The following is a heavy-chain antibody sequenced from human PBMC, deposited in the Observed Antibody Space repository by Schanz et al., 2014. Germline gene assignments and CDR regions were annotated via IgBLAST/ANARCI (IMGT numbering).Heavy chain of an antibody. J-gene: IGHJ4*02. CDR2: ISYDGSSK. V-gene: IGHV3-30*18. CDR1: GFTFSSYG. Sequence: QVQLVESGGGVVQPGRSLRLSCAASGFTFSSYGMHWVRQAPGKGLEWVAAISYDGSSKFYADSVKGRFTISRDNSKNSLYLQMNSLRADDTALYYCAKIFSLGHSSSRLDYWGQGTLVTVSS. D-gene: IGHD6-13*01. CDR3: AKIFSLGHSSSRLDY.